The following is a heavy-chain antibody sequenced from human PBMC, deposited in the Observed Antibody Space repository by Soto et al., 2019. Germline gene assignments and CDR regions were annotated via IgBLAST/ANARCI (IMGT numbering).Heavy chain of an antibody. CDR2: IWYDGSNK. Sequence: GGSLRLSCAASGFTFSSYGMHWVRQAPGKGLEWVAVIWYDGSNKYYADSVKGRFTISRDNSKNKLYLQMNSLRAEDTAVYYCVKDTGDGYNYEAFDIWGLGTMVTVSS. CDR3: VKDTGDGYNYEAFDI. CDR1: GFTFSSYG. V-gene: IGHV3-33*06. D-gene: IGHD5-12*01. J-gene: IGHJ3*02.